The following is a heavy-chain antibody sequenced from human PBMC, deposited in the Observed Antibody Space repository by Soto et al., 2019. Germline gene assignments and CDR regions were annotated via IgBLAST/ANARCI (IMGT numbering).Heavy chain of an antibody. CDR1: GFTFSSYA. V-gene: IGHV3-23*01. J-gene: IGHJ6*02. CDR2: ISGSGGST. Sequence: EVQLLESGEDLVQPGGSLRLSCVASGFTFSSYAMNWVRQAPGKGLEWVSHISGSGGSTYYADSVKGRFTISRDNSKDTLYLQMNSLRAEDTALYYCAKERPSGSYRGGKDVWGQGTAVTVSS. D-gene: IGHD1-26*01. CDR3: AKERPSGSYRGGKDV.